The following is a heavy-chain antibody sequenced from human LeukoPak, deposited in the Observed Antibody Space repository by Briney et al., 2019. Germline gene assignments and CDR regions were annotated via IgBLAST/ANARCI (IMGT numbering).Heavy chain of an antibody. CDR2: ISSSGSTI. J-gene: IGHJ6*02. CDR1: GFTFSSYE. Sequence: PGGSLRLSCAASGFTFSSYEMNWVRQAPGKGLEWVSYISSSGSTIYYADSVKGRFTISRDNAKNSLYLQMNSLRAEDTAVYYCAREFPLRLIAVAGTGSYGMDVWGQGTTVTVSS. D-gene: IGHD6-19*01. V-gene: IGHV3-48*03. CDR3: AREFPLRLIAVAGTGSYGMDV.